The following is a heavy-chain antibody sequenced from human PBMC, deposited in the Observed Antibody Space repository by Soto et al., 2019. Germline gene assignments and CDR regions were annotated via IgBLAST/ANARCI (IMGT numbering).Heavy chain of an antibody. CDR3: ARQSKYQLLWSGGNHFDY. J-gene: IGHJ4*02. V-gene: IGHV4-59*01. Sequence: QVQLQESGPGLVKPSETLSLTCTVSGGSISSYYWSWIRQPPGKGLEWIGYIYYSGSTNYNPSLKSRVTISVDTSKNLFSLKLSSVTAADTAVYYCARQSKYQLLWSGGNHFDYWGQGTLVTVSS. CDR2: IYYSGST. D-gene: IGHD2-2*01. CDR1: GGSISSYY.